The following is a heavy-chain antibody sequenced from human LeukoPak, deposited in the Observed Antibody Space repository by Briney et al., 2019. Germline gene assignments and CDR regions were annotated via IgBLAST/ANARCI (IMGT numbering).Heavy chain of an antibody. CDR3: ARDYSVSYYYYYYMDV. V-gene: IGHV1-2*02. CDR2: INPNSGGT. CDR1: GYTFTGHY. J-gene: IGHJ6*03. Sequence: ASVKVSCKASGYTFTGHYMHWVRQAPGQGLEWMGWINPNSGGTNYAQKFQGRVTMTRDTSISTAYMELSRLRSDDTAVYYCARDYSVSYYYYYYMDVWGKGTTVTVSS. D-gene: IGHD4-17*01.